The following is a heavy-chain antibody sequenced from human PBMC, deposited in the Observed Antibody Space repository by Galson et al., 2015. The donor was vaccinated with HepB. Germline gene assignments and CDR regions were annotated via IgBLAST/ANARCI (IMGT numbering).Heavy chain of an antibody. J-gene: IGHJ3*02. D-gene: IGHD3-22*01. Sequence: SVKVSCKASGYTFTGYYIHWVRQAPGQGLEWMGRINPNSGGTNYAQKFQGRVTMTRDTSISTAYMELSRLRSDDTAVYYCARAYSGIVVVMPAFDIWGQGTMVTVSS. CDR2: INPNSGGT. CDR3: ARAYSGIVVVMPAFDI. V-gene: IGHV1-2*06. CDR1: GYTFTGYY.